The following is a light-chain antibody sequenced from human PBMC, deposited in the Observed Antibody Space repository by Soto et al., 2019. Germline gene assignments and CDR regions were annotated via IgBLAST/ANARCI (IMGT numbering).Light chain of an antibody. Sequence: QSVLTQPASVSGSPGQSINISCTGTSREFGGYNYVSWYQQHPGKAPKLLIYDVSNRPSGVSNRFSGSKSGNTASLTISGLQAEDEADYYCSSYTSSSTPWVFGTGTKVTVL. CDR1: SREFGGYNY. J-gene: IGLJ1*01. CDR3: SSYTSSSTPWV. V-gene: IGLV2-14*01. CDR2: DVS.